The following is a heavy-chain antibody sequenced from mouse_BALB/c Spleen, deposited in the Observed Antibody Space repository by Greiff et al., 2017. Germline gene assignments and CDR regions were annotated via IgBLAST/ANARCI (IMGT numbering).Heavy chain of an antibody. CDR2: ISSGGSYT. J-gene: IGHJ3*01. CDR3: TREGDYDYEAY. V-gene: IGHV5-6-4*01. CDR1: GFTFSSYT. D-gene: IGHD2-4*01. Sequence: EVQVVESGGGLVKPGGSLKLSCAASGFTFSSYTMSWVRQTPEKRLEWVATISSGGSYTYYPDSVKGRFTISRDNAKNTLYLQMSSLKSEDTAMYYCTREGDYDYEAYWGQGTLVTVSA.